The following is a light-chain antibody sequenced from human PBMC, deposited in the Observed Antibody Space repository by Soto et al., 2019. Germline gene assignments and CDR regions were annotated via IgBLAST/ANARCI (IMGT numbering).Light chain of an antibody. CDR1: SSDVGGYNY. CDR3: CSYAGSYTGV. Sequence: QSALTQPRSVSGSPGQSVTISCTGTSSDVGGYNYVSWYQHHPGKAPKLMIYDVSKRPSGVPDRFSGSKSDNTASLTISGLQAEDEADYYCCSYAGSYTGVFGGGTKLTVL. J-gene: IGLJ2*01. V-gene: IGLV2-11*01. CDR2: DVS.